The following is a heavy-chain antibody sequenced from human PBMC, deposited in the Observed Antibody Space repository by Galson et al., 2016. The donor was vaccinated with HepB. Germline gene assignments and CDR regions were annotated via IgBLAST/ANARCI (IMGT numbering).Heavy chain of an antibody. D-gene: IGHD6-19*01. J-gene: IGHJ4*02. CDR1: GFTFSNFA. Sequence: SLRLSCAASGFTFSNFAMHWVRQAPGKGLEWVADISYGGGDKYYAGSVKGRLTISRDNSANTLYLHMNSLRAEDTAVYYCARARYSSSWFGDFDYWGQGTLVIVSS. V-gene: IGHV3-30*03. CDR3: ARARYSSSWFGDFDY. CDR2: ISYGGGDK.